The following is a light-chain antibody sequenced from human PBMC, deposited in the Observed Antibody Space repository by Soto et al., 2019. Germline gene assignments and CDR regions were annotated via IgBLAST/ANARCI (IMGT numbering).Light chain of an antibody. V-gene: IGKV1-8*01. Sequence: AIRMTQSPSSFSASTGDRVTITCRASQGISSYLAWYQQKPGKAPKLLIYAASTLQSGDPSRFSGSGSGTDFTLTISCLQSEDLATYCCQQYYSYPRTFGQGTKVEIK. CDR3: QQYYSYPRT. J-gene: IGKJ1*01. CDR2: AAS. CDR1: QGISSY.